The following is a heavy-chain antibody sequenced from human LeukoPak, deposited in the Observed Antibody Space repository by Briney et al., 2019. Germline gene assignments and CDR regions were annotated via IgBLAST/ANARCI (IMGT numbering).Heavy chain of an antibody. CDR2: ISYDGSNK. CDR1: GFTLSSYA. CDR3: ASGDWGVTATGTHYYYGMDV. D-gene: IGHD6-13*01. Sequence: PGGSLRLSCAASGFTLSSYAMSWVRQAPGKGLEWVAVISYDGSNKHYADSVKGRFTISRDNSKNTLYLQMNSLRAEDTAVHFCASGDWGVTATGTHYYYGMDVWGQGTTVTVSS. V-gene: IGHV3-30*04. J-gene: IGHJ6*02.